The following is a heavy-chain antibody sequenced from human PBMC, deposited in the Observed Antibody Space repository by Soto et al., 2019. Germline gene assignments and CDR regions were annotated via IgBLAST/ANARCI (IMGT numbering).Heavy chain of an antibody. D-gene: IGHD1-1*01. CDR3: ARDGEQLSENVLPG. CDR1: GGTFSSYT. V-gene: IGHV1-69*04. CDR2: IIPILDIA. Sequence: ASVKVSCKASGGTFSSYTISWVRQAPGQGLEWMGRIIPILDIANYAQKFQDRVTITADKSTSTAYMELSSLRSEDTAVYYCARDGEQLSENVLPGWGQGTLVTVSS. J-gene: IGHJ4*02.